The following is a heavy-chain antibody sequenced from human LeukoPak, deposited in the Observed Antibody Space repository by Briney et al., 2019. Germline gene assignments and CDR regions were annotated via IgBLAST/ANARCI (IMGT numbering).Heavy chain of an antibody. CDR1: GLTLSPYW. V-gene: IGHV3-74*01. CDR3: VRDSNLSFDY. D-gene: IGHD2/OR15-2a*01. CDR2: ISTDGTVR. J-gene: IGHJ4*02. Sequence: PGGSLRLSCEASGLTLSPYWVHWVRQAPGKGLEWVSHISTDGTVRTYADSVKGRFTISRDNAKSTLYLQMNSLRAEDTAVYYCVRDSNLSFDYWGQGSLVTVSS.